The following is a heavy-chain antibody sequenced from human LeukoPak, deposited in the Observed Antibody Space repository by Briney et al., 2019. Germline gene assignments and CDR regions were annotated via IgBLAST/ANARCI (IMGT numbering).Heavy chain of an antibody. CDR1: GFTFSNAW. J-gene: IGHJ4*02. CDR2: IKSKTDGGTT. V-gene: IGHV3-15*01. Sequence: GGSLRLSCAASGFTFSNAWMSWVRQAPGKGLEWVGRIKSKTDGGTTDYAAPVKGRFTISRDDSKNTLYLQMNSLKTEDTAVYYCITGHTYDYVWGSYRPDIDYWGQGTLVTVSS. D-gene: IGHD3-16*02. CDR3: ITGHTYDYVWGSYRPDIDY.